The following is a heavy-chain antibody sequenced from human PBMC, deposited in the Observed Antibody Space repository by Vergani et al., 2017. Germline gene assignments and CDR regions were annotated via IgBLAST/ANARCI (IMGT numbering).Heavy chain of an antibody. J-gene: IGHJ4*02. Sequence: QVQLQESGPGLVKPSQTLSLTCTVPGGPISSGDYYWSWIRQPPGKGLEWIGYIYYSGSTYYNPSLKSRVTISVDTSKNQFSLKLSSVTAADTAVYYCARAERDRRSDYFDYWGQGTLVTVSS. CDR1: GGPISSGDYY. CDR2: IYYSGST. CDR3: ARAERDRRSDYFDY. V-gene: IGHV4-30-4*08. D-gene: IGHD1-26*01.